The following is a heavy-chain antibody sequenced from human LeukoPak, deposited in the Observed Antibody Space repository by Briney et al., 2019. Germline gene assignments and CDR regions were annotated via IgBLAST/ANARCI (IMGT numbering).Heavy chain of an antibody. Sequence: GGSARLSCAAYGFTFSSYEMNWVRQAPGEGLEWVSYISSSGSTIYYADSVKGRFTISRDNAKNSLYLQMNSLRAEDTAVYYCARPVTTYAYDYWGQGTLVTVSS. CDR2: ISSSGSTI. CDR1: GFTFSSYE. D-gene: IGHD4-17*01. CDR3: ARPVTTYAYDY. V-gene: IGHV3-48*03. J-gene: IGHJ4*02.